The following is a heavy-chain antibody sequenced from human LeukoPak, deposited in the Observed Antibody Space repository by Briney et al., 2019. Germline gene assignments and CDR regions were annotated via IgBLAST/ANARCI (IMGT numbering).Heavy chain of an antibody. CDR3: ASSKGHDSWSGYPIYYFDY. Sequence: SETLSLTCTVSGGSISSYYWSWIRQPPGKGLEWIGYIYYSGSTNYNPSLKSRVTISVDTSKNQFSLKLSSVTAADTAVYYCASSKGHDSWSGYPIYYFDYWGQGTLVTVSS. D-gene: IGHD3-3*01. J-gene: IGHJ4*02. CDR1: GGSISSYY. V-gene: IGHV4-59*01. CDR2: IYYSGST.